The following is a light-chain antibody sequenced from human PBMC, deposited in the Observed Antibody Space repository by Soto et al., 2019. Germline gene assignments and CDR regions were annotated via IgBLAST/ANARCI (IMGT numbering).Light chain of an antibody. V-gene: IGKV3-20*01. CDR3: QQYGSLPIT. CDR2: GAS. Sequence: EIVLTQSPGTLSLSPGGRATLSCSASQSVSSSYLAWYQQKPGQAPRLLIYGASSRATGIPDRFSGSGSGTDFTLTISRLEPEDFAVYYCQQYGSLPITFGQGTRLE. J-gene: IGKJ5*01. CDR1: QSVSSSY.